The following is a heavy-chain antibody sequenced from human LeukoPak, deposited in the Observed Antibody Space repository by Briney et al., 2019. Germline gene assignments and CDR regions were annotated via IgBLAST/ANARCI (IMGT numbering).Heavy chain of an antibody. V-gene: IGHV5-51*01. CDR1: GYSFTSYW. CDR3: ARNNRATDDYYYYYMDV. CDR2: IYPGDSDT. D-gene: IGHD5-12*01. Sequence: GESLKISCKGSGYSFTSYWIGWVRQMPGKGLEWMGIIYPGDSDTRYSPSFLGQVTISADKSISTAYLQWSSLKASDTAMYYCARNNRATDDYYYYYMDVWGKGTTVTVSS. J-gene: IGHJ6*03.